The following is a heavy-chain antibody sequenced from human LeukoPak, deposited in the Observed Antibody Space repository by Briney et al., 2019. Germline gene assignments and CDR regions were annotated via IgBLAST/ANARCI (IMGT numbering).Heavy chain of an antibody. D-gene: IGHD3-3*01. V-gene: IGHV3-23*01. J-gene: IGHJ4*02. CDR3: ASVDFWSGYYSGSSDY. CDR2: ISGSGGST. Sequence: GGSLRLSCAASGFTFSSYAMSWVRQAPGKGLEWVSAISGSGGSTYYADSVKGRFTISRDNSKNTLYLQMNSLRAEDTAVYYGASVDFWSGYYSGSSDYWGQGALVTVSS. CDR1: GFTFSSYA.